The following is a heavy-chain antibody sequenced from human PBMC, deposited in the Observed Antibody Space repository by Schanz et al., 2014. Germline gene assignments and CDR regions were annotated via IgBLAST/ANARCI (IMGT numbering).Heavy chain of an antibody. D-gene: IGHD2-15*01. Sequence: VPLVESGGGVVQPGRSLRLSCAASGFTFSSYGMHWVRQAPGKGLEWVSSISSSSSYIYYADSVKGRFTISRDNAKNSLYLQMNSLRAEDTAVYYCAKGMGYCSGGTCYDYYYYGLDVWGQGTTVTVSS. CDR3: AKGMGYCSGGTCYDYYYYGLDV. V-gene: IGHV3-21*01. J-gene: IGHJ6*02. CDR2: ISSSSSYI. CDR1: GFTFSSYG.